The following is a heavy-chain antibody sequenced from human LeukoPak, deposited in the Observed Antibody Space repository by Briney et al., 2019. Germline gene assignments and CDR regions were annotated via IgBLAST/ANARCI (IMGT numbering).Heavy chain of an antibody. Sequence: ASLKVSCKASGYTITSYSMNWVRQAPGEGLEWMGVINPSLGTTSYAQDFQGRVTVTRDTSTNTVYMELSSLRYEDTAVYFCARPLNQWEAFDIWGQGTMVTVSS. CDR2: INPSLGTT. CDR1: GYTITSYS. CDR3: ARPLNQWEAFDI. D-gene: IGHD1-26*01. J-gene: IGHJ3*02. V-gene: IGHV1-46*01.